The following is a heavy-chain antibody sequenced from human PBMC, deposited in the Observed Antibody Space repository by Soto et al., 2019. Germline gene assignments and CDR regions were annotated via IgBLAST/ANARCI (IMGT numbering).Heavy chain of an antibody. D-gene: IGHD3-16*02. CDR2: ISDSGDRT. CDR1: GFTLSMSA. CDR3: AKDRGITVKAGDAFDV. V-gene: IGHV3-23*01. Sequence: VQLMESGGGLVQPGGSLRLSCASSGFTLSMSAVNWVRQAPGKGLEWVSYISDSGDRTYYGDSVKGRFTITRYRSKKTVSLQMDSMRAEDTAVYYCAKDRGITVKAGDAFDVWGQGTKVTVSS. J-gene: IGHJ3*01.